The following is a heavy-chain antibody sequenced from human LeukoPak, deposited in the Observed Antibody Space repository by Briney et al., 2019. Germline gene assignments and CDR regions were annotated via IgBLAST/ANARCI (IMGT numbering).Heavy chain of an antibody. D-gene: IGHD6-19*01. J-gene: IGHJ4*02. CDR1: GGSFSGYY. V-gene: IGHV4-34*01. Sequence: SETLSLTCAVYGGSFSGYYWSWIRQPPGKGLEWIGEINHSGSTNYNPSLKSRVTISVDTSKNQFSLKLSSVTAADTAGYYCARDGHSGSGWSYWGQGTLVTVSS. CDR3: ARDGHSGSGWSY. CDR2: INHSGST.